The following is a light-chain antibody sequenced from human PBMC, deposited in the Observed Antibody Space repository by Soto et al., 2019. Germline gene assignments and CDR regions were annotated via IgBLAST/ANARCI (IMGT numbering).Light chain of an antibody. CDR2: KAS. J-gene: IGKJ1*01. V-gene: IGKV1-5*03. Sequence: DIQMTQSPSTLSASVGDRVTITCRASQSISSWLAWYQQKPGKAPKLLIYKASSLESGVPSRFSRSGSGTEITLTISSLQPDDFATYYCQQYNTYSSTFGQGPKVEIK. CDR1: QSISSW. CDR3: QQYNTYSST.